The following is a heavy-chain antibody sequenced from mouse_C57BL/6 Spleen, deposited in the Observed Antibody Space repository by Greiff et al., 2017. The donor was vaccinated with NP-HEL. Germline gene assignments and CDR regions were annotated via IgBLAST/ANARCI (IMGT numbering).Heavy chain of an antibody. CDR2: ISSGSSTI. CDR3: AREITTVVEGAFAY. Sequence: EVQLVESGGGLVKPGGSLKLSCAATGFTFSDYGMHWVRQAPEKGLEWVAYISSGSSTIYYADTVKGRFTISRDNAKNTLFLQMTSLGSEDTAMYYCAREITTVVEGAFAYWGQGTLVTVSA. D-gene: IGHD1-1*01. CDR1: GFTFSDYG. V-gene: IGHV5-17*01. J-gene: IGHJ3*01.